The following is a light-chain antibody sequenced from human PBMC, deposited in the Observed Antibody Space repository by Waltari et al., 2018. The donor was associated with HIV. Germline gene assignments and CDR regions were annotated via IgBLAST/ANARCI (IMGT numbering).Light chain of an antibody. V-gene: IGKV1-5*03. CDR2: QAS. CDR1: QTVNRL. Sequence: DIQMTQSPSTLSPSVGDRVTITCRASQTVNRLLAWFQQRPGKAPKLLIYQASNLQNGVPSRVSGSGSGTEFTLTISSLQPDDSATYYCQQYETNPYTFGQGTKLQIK. CDR3: QQYETNPYT. J-gene: IGKJ2*01.